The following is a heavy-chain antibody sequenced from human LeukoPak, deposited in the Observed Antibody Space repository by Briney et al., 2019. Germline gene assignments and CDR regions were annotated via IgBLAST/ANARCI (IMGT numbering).Heavy chain of an antibody. V-gene: IGHV4-34*01. CDR1: GGSFSGYY. J-gene: IGHJ4*02. D-gene: IGHD3-22*01. Sequence: SETLSLTCAVYGGSFSGYYWSWIRQPPGKGLELIGEINHSGSTNYNPSLKSRVTISVDTSKNQFSLKLSSVTAADTAVYYCASRWDSSGYYYDYWGQGTLVTVSS. CDR3: ASRWDSSGYYYDY. CDR2: INHSGST.